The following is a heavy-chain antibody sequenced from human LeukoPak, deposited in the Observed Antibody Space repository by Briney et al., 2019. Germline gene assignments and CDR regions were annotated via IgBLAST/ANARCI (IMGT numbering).Heavy chain of an antibody. Sequence: PSETLSLTCTVSGGSISSSGYYRGWIRQPPGKGLEWIGSIFYTGSTYYNPSLKSRVTISVDTSKNQFSLKLNSVTAADTAVYYCARHCSGGTCYSDFDYWGQGTLVTVSS. CDR2: IFYTGST. J-gene: IGHJ4*02. CDR1: GGSISSSGYY. D-gene: IGHD2-15*01. V-gene: IGHV4-39*01. CDR3: ARHCSGGTCYSDFDY.